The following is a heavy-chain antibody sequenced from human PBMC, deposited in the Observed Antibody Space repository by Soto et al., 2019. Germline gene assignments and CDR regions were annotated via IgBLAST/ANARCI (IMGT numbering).Heavy chain of an antibody. Sequence: QVQLVESGGGLVKPGGSLRLSCAASGFTFSDYYMSWIRQAPGKGLEWVSYINSSSSYTNYADSVKGRFTISRDNAKNSLYLQMNSLGAEDTAVYYFARTIVAAGGGRYFDLWGRGTVVTVSP. CDR2: INSSSSYT. V-gene: IGHV3-11*05. D-gene: IGHD6-13*01. CDR3: ARTIVAAGGGRYFDL. J-gene: IGHJ2*01. CDR1: GFTFSDYY.